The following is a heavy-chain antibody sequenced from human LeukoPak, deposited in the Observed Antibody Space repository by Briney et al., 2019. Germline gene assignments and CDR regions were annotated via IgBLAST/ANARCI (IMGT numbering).Heavy chain of an antibody. CDR2: IYYTGKT. D-gene: IGHD3-10*01. V-gene: IGHV4-61*03. CDR1: GVSVTSGNCY. J-gene: IGHJ4*02. CDR3: ARSQNYYGSGDY. Sequence: SETLSLTCTVSGVSVTSGNCYWSWLRQPPGKALEWIGYIYYTGKTYYNPSLEGRVTILVDTSGNHFSVKLSSVTAADTAVYYCARSQNYYGSGDYWSQGTLVTVSS.